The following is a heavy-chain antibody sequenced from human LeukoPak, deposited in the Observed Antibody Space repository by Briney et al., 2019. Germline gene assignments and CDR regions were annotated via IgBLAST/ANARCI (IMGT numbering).Heavy chain of an antibody. CDR3: AKPTLEWLSKGHYMDV. J-gene: IGHJ6*03. Sequence: GGSLRLSCAASGFTFRNYAMTWVRQAPGEGLEWVSGISGSGGSTYHADSVKGRFTISRDNSNNTLYLQMNSLRAEDTAIYYCAKPTLEWLSKGHYMDVWGKGATVTVSS. CDR1: GFTFRNYA. V-gene: IGHV3-23*01. D-gene: IGHD3-3*01. CDR2: ISGSGGST.